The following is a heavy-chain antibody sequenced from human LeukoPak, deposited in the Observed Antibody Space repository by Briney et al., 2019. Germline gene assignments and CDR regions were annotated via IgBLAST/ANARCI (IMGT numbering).Heavy chain of an antibody. V-gene: IGHV3-74*01. CDR3: ARSSYSSSSSV. D-gene: IGHD6-6*01. CDR2: INSDGSAT. J-gene: IGHJ3*01. CDR1: GFTFGSPW. Sequence: PGGSLRLSCAASGFTFGSPWMHWVRQAPGKGLVWVSRINSDGSATAYADSVKGRFTISRDNAENTLYLQMNSLRAEDTAVYYCARSSYSSSSSVWGQGTMVTVSS.